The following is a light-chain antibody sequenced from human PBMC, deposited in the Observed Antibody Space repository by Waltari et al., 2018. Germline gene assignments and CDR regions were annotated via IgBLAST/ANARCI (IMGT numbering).Light chain of an antibody. J-gene: IGLJ2*01. CDR2: DTD. CDR1: TGVVTGHHY. CDR3: LLYYRGVGV. Sequence: QAVVIQTPSLTVSPGGTVTLPCRPNTGVVTGHHYPHWFQQKPGQVPRTLIFDTDNRHSWTPARFSGSLLGGKAALTLSGAQAEDEADYYCLLYYRGVGVFGGGTTVTVL. V-gene: IGLV7-46*01.